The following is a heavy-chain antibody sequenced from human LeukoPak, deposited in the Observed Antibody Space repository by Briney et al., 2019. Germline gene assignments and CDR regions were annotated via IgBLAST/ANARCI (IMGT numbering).Heavy chain of an antibody. V-gene: IGHV3-23*01. CDR1: GFTFSSYA. CDR3: TSPGSSYYYGSGSYYPFDY. CDR2: ISGSGGST. J-gene: IGHJ4*02. D-gene: IGHD3-10*01. Sequence: GGSLRLSCAASGFTFSSYAMSWVRQAPGKGLEWVSAISGSGGSTYYADSVKGRFTISRDNSKNTLYLQMNSLRAEDTAVYYSTSPGSSYYYGSGSYYPFDYWGQGTLVTVSS.